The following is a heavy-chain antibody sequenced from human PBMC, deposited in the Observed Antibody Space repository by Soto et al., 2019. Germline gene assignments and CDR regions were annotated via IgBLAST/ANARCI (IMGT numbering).Heavy chain of an antibody. J-gene: IGHJ6*02. V-gene: IGHV1-69*13. CDR1: GGTFSSYA. CDR3: ARMDGDYNYYGLDV. Sequence: GASVKVSCKASGGTFSSYAISWVRQAPGQGLEWMGGIIPIFGTANYAQKFQGRVTITADESTSTAYMELSSLRSEDTAVYFCARMDGDYNYYGLDVWGHGIAVTVSS. CDR2: IIPIFGTA. D-gene: IGHD4-17*01.